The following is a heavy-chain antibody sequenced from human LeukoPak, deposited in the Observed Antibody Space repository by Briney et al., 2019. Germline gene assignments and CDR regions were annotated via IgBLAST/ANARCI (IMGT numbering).Heavy chain of an antibody. CDR1: GFTVSSNY. D-gene: IGHD1-14*01. Sequence: PGGSLRLSCAASGFTVSSNYMSWVRQAPGKGLEWVSGINWNGGSTGYADSVKGRFTISRDNAKNSLYLQMNSLRAEDTALYHCARAYDPEYYYGMDVWGQGTTVTVSS. CDR3: ARAYDPEYYYGMDV. CDR2: INWNGGST. V-gene: IGHV3-20*01. J-gene: IGHJ6*02.